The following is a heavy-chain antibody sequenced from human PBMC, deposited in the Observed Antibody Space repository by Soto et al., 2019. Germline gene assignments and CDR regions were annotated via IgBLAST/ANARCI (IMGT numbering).Heavy chain of an antibody. V-gene: IGHV3-7*04. Sequence: GGSLSLSCAASGFPFSSYWMSWVRQAPGKGLEWVANIKQDGSGKYYVDSVKGRFTISGDNAKNSLYLQMNSLRAEDTAVYYCARDWAGLSRGYSSSWTPLDCWGQGTLVTVSS. J-gene: IGHJ4*02. CDR2: IKQDGSGK. D-gene: IGHD6-13*01. CDR3: ARDWAGLSRGYSSSWTPLDC. CDR1: GFPFSSYW.